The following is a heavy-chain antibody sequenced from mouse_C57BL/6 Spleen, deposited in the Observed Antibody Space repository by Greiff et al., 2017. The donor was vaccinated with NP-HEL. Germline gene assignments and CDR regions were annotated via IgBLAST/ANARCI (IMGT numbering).Heavy chain of an antibody. CDR1: GYAFSSYW. V-gene: IGHV1-80*01. CDR3: ARGYGNYDYAMDY. Sequence: QVQLQQSGAELVKPGASVKISCKASGYAFSSYWMNWVKQRPGKGLEWIGQIYPGDGDTNYNGKLKGKATLTADKSSRTAYMQLSSLSSEDSSVYFCARGYGNYDYAMDYWGQGTSVTVSS. D-gene: IGHD2-1*01. CDR2: IYPGDGDT. J-gene: IGHJ4*01.